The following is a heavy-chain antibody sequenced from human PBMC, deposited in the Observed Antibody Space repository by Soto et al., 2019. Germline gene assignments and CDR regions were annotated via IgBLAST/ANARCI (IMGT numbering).Heavy chain of an antibody. D-gene: IGHD6-13*01. J-gene: IGHJ5*02. CDR1: GDGVSSNSAA. Sequence: XQALSLTCAISGDGVSSNSAAWNLIRQSPSRGLEWLGRTYYRSKWYNDYAVSAKSRITINPDTSKNQFSLQLNSVTPEDTAVYYCARLQQLDRGDWFDPWGQGTLVTVSS. CDR3: ARLQQLDRGDWFDP. CDR2: TYYRSKWYN. V-gene: IGHV6-1*01.